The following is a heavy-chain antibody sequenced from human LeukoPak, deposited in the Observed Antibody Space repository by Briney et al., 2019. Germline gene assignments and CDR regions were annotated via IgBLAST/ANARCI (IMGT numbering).Heavy chain of an antibody. CDR3: ARDRRPPFDY. CDR2: IRSTANGYAT. J-gene: IGHJ4*02. V-gene: IGHV3-73*01. CDR1: GFTFSGSA. D-gene: IGHD1-1*01. Sequence: GGSLRLSCAASGFTFSGSALHWVRQASGKGLEWVGRIRSTANGYATAYAASVKGRFTISRDDSKNTAYLQMDSLKTEDTAVYYCARDRRPPFDYWGQGTLVTVSS.